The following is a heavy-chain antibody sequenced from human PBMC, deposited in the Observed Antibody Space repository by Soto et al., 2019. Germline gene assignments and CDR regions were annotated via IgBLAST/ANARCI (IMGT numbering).Heavy chain of an antibody. CDR3: ARVYPGSGWPYHYYGMDV. CDR1: GFTFSSYA. D-gene: IGHD6-19*01. Sequence: DVQLLESGGGLVQPGGSVRLSCAASGFTFSSYAMSWVRQAPGKGLEWVSAISGNGADTSYADSVRGRFTISRDNSKDTLFLQMNSLRADDTAVYYCARVYPGSGWPYHYYGMDVWGQGTTVTVSS. V-gene: IGHV3-23*01. J-gene: IGHJ6*02. CDR2: ISGNGADT.